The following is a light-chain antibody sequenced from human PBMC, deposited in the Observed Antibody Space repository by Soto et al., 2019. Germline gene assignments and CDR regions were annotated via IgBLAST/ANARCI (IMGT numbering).Light chain of an antibody. CDR2: GAS. V-gene: IGKV3-20*01. Sequence: EIVLTQSPGTLSLSPGERATLSCRASQSVSNNFLAWYRQKPGQAPRLLIYGASTRAAGIPDTFSGSGSGTDFTLTISRLEPDDFAVYYCQQYGRSPLTFGGGTNVEIK. CDR1: QSVSNNF. J-gene: IGKJ4*01. CDR3: QQYGRSPLT.